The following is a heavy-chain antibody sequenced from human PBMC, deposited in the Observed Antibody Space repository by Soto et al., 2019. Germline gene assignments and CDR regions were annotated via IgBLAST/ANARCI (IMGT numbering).Heavy chain of an antibody. CDR3: ARDLTSVTTLGWFDP. CDR1: GGSISSYY. J-gene: IGHJ5*02. CDR2: IYYSGST. Sequence: QVQLQESGPGLVKPSETLSLTCTVSGGSISSYYWSWIRQPPGKGLEWIGYIYYSGSTNYNPSLNSRVTIAVDTSKNQFSLQLSSVTAAETAVYYCARDLTSVTTLGWFDPWGQGTLVTVSS. D-gene: IGHD4-17*01. V-gene: IGHV4-59*01.